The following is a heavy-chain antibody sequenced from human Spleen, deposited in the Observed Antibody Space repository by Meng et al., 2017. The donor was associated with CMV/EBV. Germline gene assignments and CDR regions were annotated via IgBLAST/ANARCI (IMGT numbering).Heavy chain of an antibody. J-gene: IGHJ6*02. CDR1: GFTFSGYA. CDR2: ISYDGSNK. CDR3: AKDFFLAKYEYYGMDV. Sequence: GGSLRLSCAASGFTFSGYAMHWVRQAPGKGLEWVAVISYDGSNKYYADSVKGRFTVSRDNSKNTLYLQMNSLRAEDTAVYYCAKDFFLAKYEYYGMDVWGQGTTVTVSS. D-gene: IGHD2-2*01. V-gene: IGHV3-30*04.